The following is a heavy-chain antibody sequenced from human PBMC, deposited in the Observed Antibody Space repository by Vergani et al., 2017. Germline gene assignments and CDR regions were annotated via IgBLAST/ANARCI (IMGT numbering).Heavy chain of an antibody. CDR3: APEDRTGGWFDP. D-gene: IGHD3-10*01. CDR1: GGTFSSYT. CDR2: IIPILGIA. V-gene: IGHV1-69*02. Sequence: QVQLVQSGAEVKKPGSSVKVSCKASGGTFSSYTISWVRQAPGQGLEWMGRIIPILGIANYAQKFQGRVTITADKSTSRAYVELSSRRSEDTAVYYGAPEDRTGGWFDPWGQGTLVTVSS. J-gene: IGHJ5*02.